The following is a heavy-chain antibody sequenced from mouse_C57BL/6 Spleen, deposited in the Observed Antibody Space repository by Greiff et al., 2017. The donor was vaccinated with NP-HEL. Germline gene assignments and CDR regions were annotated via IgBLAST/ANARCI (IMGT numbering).Heavy chain of an antibody. CDR2: IDPKSGGT. CDR3: ARIGNDGYYRSAMDY. J-gene: IGHJ4*01. D-gene: IGHD2-3*01. CDR1: GYTFTSYW. Sequence: QVQLKQSGAELVKPGASVKLSCKASGYTFTSYWMHWVKQRPGRGLEWIGRIDPKSGGTKYNEKFKSKATLTVDKPSSTAYMQLSSLTSADAAVYYCARIGNDGYYRSAMDYWGQGTSVTVSS. V-gene: IGHV1-72*01.